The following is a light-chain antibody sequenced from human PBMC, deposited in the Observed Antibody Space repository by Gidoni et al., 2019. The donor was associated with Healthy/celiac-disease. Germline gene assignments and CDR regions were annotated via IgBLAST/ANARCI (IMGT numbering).Light chain of an antibody. CDR3: QQRSNWPPFT. J-gene: IGKJ3*01. Sequence: EIVSTPSPATLSLSPGERATLSCRASQSVSSYLAWYHQKPGQAPRLLIYDASTRATGIPARFSGSGSGTDFTLTISSLEPEDFAVYYCQQRSNWPPFTFGPGTKVEIK. CDR1: QSVSSY. V-gene: IGKV3-11*01. CDR2: DAS.